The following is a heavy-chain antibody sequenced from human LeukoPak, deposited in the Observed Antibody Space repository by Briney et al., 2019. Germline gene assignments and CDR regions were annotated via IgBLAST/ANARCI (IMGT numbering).Heavy chain of an antibody. D-gene: IGHD2-2*01. V-gene: IGHV4-59*01. Sequence: PSETLSLTCTVSGGSISSYYWSWIRQPPGKGLERIGYIHSSGSTNYNPSLKSRLTISVDTSKNQFSLKLSSVTAADTAVYYCVRGIYCSSTSCYYYFDYWGQGTLVTVSS. CDR1: GGSISSYY. J-gene: IGHJ4*02. CDR2: IHSSGST. CDR3: VRGIYCSSTSCYYYFDY.